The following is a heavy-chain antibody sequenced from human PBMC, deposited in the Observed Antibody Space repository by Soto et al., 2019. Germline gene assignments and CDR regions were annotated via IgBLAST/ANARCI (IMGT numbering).Heavy chain of an antibody. CDR3: AKHRAYTAMEHFDY. J-gene: IGHJ4*02. D-gene: IGHD5-18*01. V-gene: IGHV3-23*01. CDR2: ISGSGGST. CDR1: GFTFSSYA. Sequence: EVQMLESGGGLVQPGGSLRLSCAASGFTFSSYAMSGVRQSPGKGLEWVSAISGSGGSTYYADSVKGRFTISRDYSRNTLYLQLNSLRAEDTVVYYCAKHRAYTAMEHFDYWGQGTLVTVSS.